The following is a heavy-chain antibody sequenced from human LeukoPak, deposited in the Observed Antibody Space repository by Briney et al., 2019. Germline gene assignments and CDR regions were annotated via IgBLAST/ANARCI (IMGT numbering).Heavy chain of an antibody. CDR1: GVSIISSNHY. Sequence: SETLSLTCTVSGVSIISSNHYWGWTRQPPGKGLEWFGSISYSGGTAYNPSLRSRVTISVDTSKNQFSLKLNSVTAADTAVYYCARHYGPWGQGTLATVSS. CDR2: ISYSGGT. CDR3: ARHYGP. D-gene: IGHD3-10*01. J-gene: IGHJ5*02. V-gene: IGHV4-39*01.